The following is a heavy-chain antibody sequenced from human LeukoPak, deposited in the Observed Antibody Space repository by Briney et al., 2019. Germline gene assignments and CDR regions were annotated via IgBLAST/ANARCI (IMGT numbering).Heavy chain of an antibody. V-gene: IGHV1-2*02. J-gene: IGHJ5*02. D-gene: IGHD1-1*01. CDR3: ALGVTETTTGLTKFDP. Sequence: PVKVSSKASRYPFPPYHIHFVRQAPRPRREGVGWVNPNSGDRHHAQSLHGRVTMTSDTSISTVNMDMSRLLSAGAAPYYCALGVTETTTGLTKFDPWGQGTLVTVSP. CDR1: RYPFPPYH. CDR2: VNPNSGDR.